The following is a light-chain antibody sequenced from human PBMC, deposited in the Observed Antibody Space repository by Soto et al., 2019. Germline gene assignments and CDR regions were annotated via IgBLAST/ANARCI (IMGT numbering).Light chain of an antibody. CDR3: QHYNYWPYT. J-gene: IGKJ2*01. CDR1: QSVSNNY. Sequence: EIVLTQSPGTLSLSPGERATLSCRASQSVSNNYLAWYQQKPGQAPRLLIYGASSRAAGIPDRFSGSGSGTDFTLTISSLQSEDFAVYYCQHYNYWPYTFGQGTKVDIK. V-gene: IGKV3-20*01. CDR2: GAS.